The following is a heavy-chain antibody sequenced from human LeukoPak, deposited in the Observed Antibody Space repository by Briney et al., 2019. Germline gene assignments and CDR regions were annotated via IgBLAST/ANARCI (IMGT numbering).Heavy chain of an antibody. J-gene: IGHJ4*02. V-gene: IGHV1-24*01. Sequence: ALVKVSCTVSGYTLTELSMHWVRQAPGKGLEWMGGFDPQDGESIYAQKFQGRVTMTEDTSTDTAYMELSSLRSEDTAVYYCATSAYYYDSSGYQIQAHYYFDYWGQGTLVTVSS. CDR1: GYTLTELS. D-gene: IGHD3-22*01. CDR3: ATSAYYYDSSGYQIQAHYYFDY. CDR2: FDPQDGES.